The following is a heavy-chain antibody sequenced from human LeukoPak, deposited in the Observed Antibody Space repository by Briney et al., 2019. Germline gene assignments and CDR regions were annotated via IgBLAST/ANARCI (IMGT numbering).Heavy chain of an antibody. V-gene: IGHV5-10-1*01. J-gene: IGHJ5*02. CDR1: GYSFTSYW. D-gene: IGHD5-12*01. CDR3: ARHQATMDWFDP. CDR2: IDPSDSYT. Sequence: GESLKISCKGSGYSFTSYWISWVRQMPGKGLEWMGRIDPSDSYTNYSPSFQGHVTISADKSISTAYLQWSSLKASDTAMYYCARHQATMDWFDPWGQGTLVTVSS.